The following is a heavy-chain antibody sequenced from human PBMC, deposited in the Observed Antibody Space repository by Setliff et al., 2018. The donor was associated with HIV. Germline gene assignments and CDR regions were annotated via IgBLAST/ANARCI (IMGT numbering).Heavy chain of an antibody. CDR3: AKLSRLTSLRNAFDI. Sequence: SETLSLTCSVSSGSISSGGYFWGWIRQHPGKGLEWIGYIYHTGSTYYNPSLKSRVTISIDTSKNQFSLNLSSVTAADSAVYYCAKLSRLTSLRNAFDIWGQGAVVTV. J-gene: IGHJ3*02. CDR1: SGSISSGGYF. D-gene: IGHD3-10*01. V-gene: IGHV4-31*03. CDR2: IYHTGST.